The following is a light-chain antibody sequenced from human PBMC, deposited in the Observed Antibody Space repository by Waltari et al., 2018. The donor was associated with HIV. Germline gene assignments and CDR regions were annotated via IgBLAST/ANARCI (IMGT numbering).Light chain of an antibody. Sequence: IVMTQSPASLSVCMGGRAPIPCTSSQSVFYSSNNKDYLAWYQVRPGQPPNLLIYWASTRESGVPDRFSGSGSGTNFTLTITSLQAEDVATYYCHQYFNTPLTFGGGTTVEI. J-gene: IGKJ4*01. CDR2: WAS. CDR3: HQYFNTPLT. V-gene: IGKV4-1*01. CDR1: QSVFYSSNNKDY.